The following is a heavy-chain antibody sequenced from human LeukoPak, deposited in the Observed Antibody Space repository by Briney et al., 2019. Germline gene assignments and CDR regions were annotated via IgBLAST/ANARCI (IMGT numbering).Heavy chain of an antibody. V-gene: IGHV1-18*01. Sequence: GASVKVSCKASGYTFTSYGISWVQQAPGQVLEWMGYISAYNGNTKFAQKFQGRVTMTTDTSTSTAYMELRNLTSDDTAVYYCARDGSSSGFDYWGQGTLVTVSS. D-gene: IGHD6-6*01. CDR2: ISAYNGNT. J-gene: IGHJ4*02. CDR3: ARDGSSSGFDY. CDR1: GYTFTSYG.